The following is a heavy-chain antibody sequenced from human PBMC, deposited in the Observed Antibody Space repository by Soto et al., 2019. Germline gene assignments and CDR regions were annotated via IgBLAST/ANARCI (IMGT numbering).Heavy chain of an antibody. V-gene: IGHV1-18*01. CDR2: IRAYNGNT. J-gene: IGHJ6*02. CDR1: GYTFTSYG. CDR3: ASFSIAATDPYGMDV. Sequence: QVQLVQSGAEVKKPGASVKVSCKASGYTFTSYGSSWVRQAPGQGLEWMGWIRAYNGNTNYAQKLQGRVTMTTDTSTSTAYMELRSLRSDDTAVYYCASFSIAATDPYGMDVWGQGTTVTVSS. D-gene: IGHD6-13*01.